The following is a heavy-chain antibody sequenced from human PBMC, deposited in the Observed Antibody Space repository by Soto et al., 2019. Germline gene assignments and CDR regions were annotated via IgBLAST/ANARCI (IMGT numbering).Heavy chain of an antibody. Sequence: GGSLRLSCAASGFTFRSYGIHWVRQAPGKGLEWVAVIWYDGSNKYYADSVKGRFTISRDNSKNTLYLQMNSLRAEDTAVYYCARGDIVATIEGYYYYGMDVWGQGTTVTVSS. CDR3: ARGDIVATIEGYYYYGMDV. CDR1: GFTFRSYG. V-gene: IGHV3-33*01. J-gene: IGHJ6*02. D-gene: IGHD5-12*01. CDR2: IWYDGSNK.